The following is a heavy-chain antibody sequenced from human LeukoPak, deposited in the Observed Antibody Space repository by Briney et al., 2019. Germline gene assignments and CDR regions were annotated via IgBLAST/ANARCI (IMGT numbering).Heavy chain of an antibody. CDR3: ARAGAYDYVWGSYLDY. CDR2: ISSSGSTI. V-gene: IGHV3-11*01. CDR1: GFTFSDYY. D-gene: IGHD3-16*02. J-gene: IGHJ4*02. Sequence: GGSPRLSCAASGFTFSDYYMSWIRQAPGKGLEWVSYISSSGSTIYYADSVKGRFTISRDNAKNSLYLQMNSLRAEDTAVYYCARAGAYDYVWGSYLDYWGQGPLVTVSS.